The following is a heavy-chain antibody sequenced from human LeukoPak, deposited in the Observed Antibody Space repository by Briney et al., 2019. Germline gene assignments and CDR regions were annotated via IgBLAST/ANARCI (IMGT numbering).Heavy chain of an antibody. J-gene: IGHJ3*02. CDR1: GYTFTGYY. D-gene: IGHD5-12*01. CDR2: INPNSGGT. Sequence: GASVKVSFKASGYTFTGYYMHWVRQAPGQGLEWMGWINPNSGGTNYAQKFPGRVTITRDTSISTAYMELSRLRSDDTAVYYCAREGATGAFDIWGQGTMVTVSS. CDR3: AREGATGAFDI. V-gene: IGHV1-2*02.